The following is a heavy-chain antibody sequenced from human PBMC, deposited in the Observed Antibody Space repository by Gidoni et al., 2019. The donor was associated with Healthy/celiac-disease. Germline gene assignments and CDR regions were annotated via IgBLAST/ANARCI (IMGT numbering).Heavy chain of an antibody. CDR1: GGSISSYY. J-gene: IGHJ4*02. Sequence: QVQLQESGPGLVKPSETLSPTCTVSGGSISSYYWSWIRQPPGKGLEWIGYIYYSGSTNYNPSLKSRVTISVDTSKNQFSLKLSSVTAADTAVYYCARDRLWEDYGDYGGFDHWGQGTLVTVSS. CDR3: ARDRLWEDYGDYGGFDH. V-gene: IGHV4-59*01. CDR2: IYYSGST. D-gene: IGHD4-17*01.